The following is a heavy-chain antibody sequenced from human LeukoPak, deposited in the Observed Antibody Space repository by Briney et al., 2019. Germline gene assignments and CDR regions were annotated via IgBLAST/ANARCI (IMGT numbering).Heavy chain of an antibody. J-gene: IGHJ4*02. CDR2: IWVDGYNK. V-gene: IGHV3-33*01. CDR3: ATFPIDSSGWYGGEENFDY. Sequence: GRSLRLSCAASGFTLSSYGMHWVRQAPGQGLEWVAVIWVDGYNKYYSDSVKGRFTISRDNSNNTLYLQMNSLRAEDTAVYYCATFPIDSSGWYGGEENFDYWGQGTLVTVSS. CDR1: GFTLSSYG. D-gene: IGHD6-19*01.